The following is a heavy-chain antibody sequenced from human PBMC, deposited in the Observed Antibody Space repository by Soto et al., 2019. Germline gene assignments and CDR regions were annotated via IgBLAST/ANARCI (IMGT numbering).Heavy chain of an antibody. CDR2: ISYDGSNK. J-gene: IGHJ6*02. V-gene: IGHV3-30*03. D-gene: IGHD5-18*01. CDR1: GFTFSSYG. CDR3: ARVASRVRIQLWSPRFYGMDV. Sequence: QVQLVESGGGVVQPGRSLRLSCAASGFTFSSYGMHWVRQAPGKGLEWVAVISYDGSNKYYADSVKGRFTISRDNSKNTLYLQMNSLRAEDTAVYYCARVASRVRIQLWSPRFYGMDVWGQGTTVTVSS.